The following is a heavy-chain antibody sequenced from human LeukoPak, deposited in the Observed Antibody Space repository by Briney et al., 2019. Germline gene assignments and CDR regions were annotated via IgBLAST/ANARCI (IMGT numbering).Heavy chain of an antibody. D-gene: IGHD6-19*01. J-gene: IGHJ4*02. Sequence: GGSLRLSCAASGFTFSSYDMHWVRQAPGKGLEWVSAIGTAGDTYYPGSVKGRFTISRENAKNSLYLQMNSLRAGDTAVYYCARGSSGWPAMDYFGYWGQGTLVTVSS. V-gene: IGHV3-13*01. CDR2: IGTAGDT. CDR3: ARGSSGWPAMDYFGY. CDR1: GFTFSSYD.